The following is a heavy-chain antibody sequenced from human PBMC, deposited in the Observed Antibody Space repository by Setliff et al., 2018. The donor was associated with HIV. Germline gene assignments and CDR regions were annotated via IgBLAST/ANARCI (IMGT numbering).Heavy chain of an antibody. J-gene: IGHJ3*02. CDR1: GASISSYS. Sequence: ETLSLTCTVSGASISSYSWSWIRQSPGKRLEWIGYIHSYGSTDYNPSLESRVTISVDTSKNQLSLKLKSVTAADTAVFYCARHTENTGGAFDIWGPGTMVTVSS. V-gene: IGHV4-59*08. CDR2: IHSYGST. CDR3: ARHTENTGGAFDI. D-gene: IGHD3-10*01.